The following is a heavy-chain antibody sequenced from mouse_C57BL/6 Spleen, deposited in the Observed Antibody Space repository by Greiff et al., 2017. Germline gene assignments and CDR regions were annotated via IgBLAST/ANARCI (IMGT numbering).Heavy chain of an antibody. CDR1: GYTFTSYW. CDR3: ANWGGYYAMDY. V-gene: IGHV1-72*01. Sequence: VQLQQPGAELVKPGASVKLSCKASGYTFTSYWMHWVKQRPGRGLEWIGRIDPNSGGTKYNEKIKSKATLTVDKPSSTAYMQLSILTSEDSAVYYCANWGGYYAMDYWGQGTSVTVSS. CDR2: IDPNSGGT. J-gene: IGHJ4*01.